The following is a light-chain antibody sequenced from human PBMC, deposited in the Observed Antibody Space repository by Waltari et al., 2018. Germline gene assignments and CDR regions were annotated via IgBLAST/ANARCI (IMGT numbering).Light chain of an antibody. Sequence: DIQMTQSPSSLSASVGDRVTITCRASRAITNYVNWYQQRPGLAPKLLIYAASTLQGGVPTRFSGSGSGTDYTLTISSLQSEDFAVYYCQQYYDGRTFGQGTKLEIK. J-gene: IGKJ2*01. CDR3: QQYYDGRT. CDR1: RAITNY. CDR2: AAS. V-gene: IGKV1-NL1*01.